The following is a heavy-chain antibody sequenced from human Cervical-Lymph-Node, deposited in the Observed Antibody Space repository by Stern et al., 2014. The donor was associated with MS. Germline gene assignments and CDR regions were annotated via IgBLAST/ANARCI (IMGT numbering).Heavy chain of an antibody. D-gene: IGHD2-15*01. CDR2: IGGRGGST. Sequence: EVQLVESGGGLVQPGGPLSLSCAASGFPFSSYAMSWVRQAPGKGLEWVSAIGGRGGSTYYADSVKGRFTISRDNSKNTLYLQMNSLRAEDTAVYYCAKRLAGYCSGGSCYGGFDYWGQGTLVTVSS. CDR3: AKRLAGYCSGGSCYGGFDY. CDR1: GFPFSSYA. V-gene: IGHV3-23*04. J-gene: IGHJ4*02.